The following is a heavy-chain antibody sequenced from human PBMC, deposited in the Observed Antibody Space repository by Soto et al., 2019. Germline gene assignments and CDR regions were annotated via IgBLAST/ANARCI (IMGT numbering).Heavy chain of an antibody. CDR1: GFTFSSYA. V-gene: IGHV3-30-3*01. CDR2: ISYDGSNK. CDR3: ARDRRLVYTFDY. D-gene: IGHD6-6*01. J-gene: IGHJ4*02. Sequence: GGSLRLSCAASGFTFSSYAMHWVRQAPGKGLEWVAVISYDGSNKYYADSVKGRFTISRDNSKNTLYLQMNSLRAEDTAVYYCARDRRLVYTFDYWGPGTLVTVSS.